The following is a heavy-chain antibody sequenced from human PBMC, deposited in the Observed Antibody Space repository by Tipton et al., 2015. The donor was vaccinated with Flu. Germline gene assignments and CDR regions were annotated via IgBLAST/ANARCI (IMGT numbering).Heavy chain of an antibody. Sequence: SLRLSCGASGFTFSSYEMNWVRQVPGKGLEWLSYISSSGSAIKYAGSVRGRFTISRDNAKNSLFLQMNSLRAEDTAVYYCARDGRIATSGTKMNAFDIWGQGTMVTVSS. V-gene: IGHV3-48*03. CDR3: ARDGRIATSGTKMNAFDI. CDR2: ISSSGSAI. J-gene: IGHJ3*02. D-gene: IGHD6-13*01. CDR1: GFTFSSYE.